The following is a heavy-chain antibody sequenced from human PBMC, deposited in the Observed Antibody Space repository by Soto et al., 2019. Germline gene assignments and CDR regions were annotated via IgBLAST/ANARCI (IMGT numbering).Heavy chain of an antibody. V-gene: IGHV4-34*01. CDR3: AREGGVVPAAIRGMVH. CDR1: GGSFSGYY. CDR2: INHSGST. J-gene: IGHJ4*02. Sequence: SETLSLTCAVYGGSFSGYYWSWIRQPPGKGLEWIGEINHSGSTNYNPSLKSRVTISVDTSKNQFSLKLSSVTAADTAVYYCAREGGVVPAAIRGMVHWGQGTLVTVSS. D-gene: IGHD2-2*02.